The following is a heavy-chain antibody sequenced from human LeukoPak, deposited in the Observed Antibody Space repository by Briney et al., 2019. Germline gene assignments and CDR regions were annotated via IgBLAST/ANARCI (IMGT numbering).Heavy chain of an antibody. Sequence: PSETLSLTCAVYGGSFSGYYWSWIRQPPGKGLEWIGEINHSGSTNYNPSLKSRVAISVDTSKNQFSLKLSSVTAADTAVYYCARVRDDYGDYGAFDIWGQGTMVTVSS. J-gene: IGHJ3*02. CDR2: INHSGST. V-gene: IGHV4-34*01. CDR1: GGSFSGYY. D-gene: IGHD4-17*01. CDR3: ARVRDDYGDYGAFDI.